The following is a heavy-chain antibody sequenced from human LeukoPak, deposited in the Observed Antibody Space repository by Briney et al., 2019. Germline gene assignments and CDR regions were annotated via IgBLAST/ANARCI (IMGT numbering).Heavy chain of an antibody. D-gene: IGHD6-13*01. CDR1: GDSVSTNSAT. V-gene: IGHV6-1*01. J-gene: IGHJ4*02. Sequence: SQTLSLTCAISGDSVSTNSATWTWLRQSPSRGLEWLGRTYYRSTWYSDYAESVKSRITINPDTSKNQFSLQLNSVTPEDTAVYYCARAYASSWNIDYWGQGTLVTVSS. CDR3: ARAYASSWNIDY. CDR2: TYYRSTWYS.